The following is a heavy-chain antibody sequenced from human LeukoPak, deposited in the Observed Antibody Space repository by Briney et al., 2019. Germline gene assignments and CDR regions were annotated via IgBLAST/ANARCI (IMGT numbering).Heavy chain of an antibody. V-gene: IGHV3-7*01. CDR3: ARELTTVTAYKWFDP. CDR1: GFTFSTHW. J-gene: IGHJ5*02. CDR2: MKQDGSEK. Sequence: GGSLRLSCAASGFTFSTHWMSWVRQAPGKGLEWVANMKQDGSEKYYVDSVKGRFTISRDNAKNSLYLQMNSLRAEDTAVYYCARELTTVTAYKWFDPWGQGTLVTVSS. D-gene: IGHD4-17*01.